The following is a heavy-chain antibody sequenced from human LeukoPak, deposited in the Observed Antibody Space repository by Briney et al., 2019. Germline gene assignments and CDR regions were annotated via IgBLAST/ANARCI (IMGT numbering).Heavy chain of an antibody. CDR2: MNPNSGNT. CDR1: GYTFTSYD. V-gene: IGHV1-8*03. J-gene: IGHJ4*02. D-gene: IGHD3-10*01. Sequence: APVKVSCKASGYTFTSYDINWVRQATGQGLEWMGWMNPNSGNTGYAQKFQGRVTITRNTSISTAYMELSSLRSEDTAVYYCARSPAITMVRGPAYYFDYWGQGTLVTVSS. CDR3: ARSPAITMVRGPAYYFDY.